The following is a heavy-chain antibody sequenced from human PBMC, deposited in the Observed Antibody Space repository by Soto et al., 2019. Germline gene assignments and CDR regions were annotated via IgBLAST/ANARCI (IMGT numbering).Heavy chain of an antibody. D-gene: IGHD4-17*01. J-gene: IGHJ1*01. Sequence: ASVKVSCKASGYTFTGYYMHWVRQAPGQGLEWMGWINPNSGGTNYAQKFQGWVTMTRDTSISTAYMELSRLRSDDTAVYYCATSDDYEYFQHWRHGTLVTAPQ. CDR1: GYTFTGYY. V-gene: IGHV1-2*04. CDR3: ATSDDYEYFQH. CDR2: INPNSGGT.